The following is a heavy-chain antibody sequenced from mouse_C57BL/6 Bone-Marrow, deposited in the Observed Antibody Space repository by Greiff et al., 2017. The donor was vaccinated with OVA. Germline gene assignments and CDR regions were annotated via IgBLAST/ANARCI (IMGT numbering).Heavy chain of an antibody. D-gene: IGHD2-4*01. Sequence: EVQLQQSGAELVRPGASVKLSCTASGFNIKDDYMHWVKQRPEQGLEWIGWIDPENGDTEYASKFQGKATITAATSSNTAYLQLSSLTSEDTAVYYCTTLYYDYDWFAYWGQGTLVTVSA. CDR2: IDPENGDT. CDR1: GFNIKDDY. CDR3: TTLYYDYDWFAY. V-gene: IGHV14-4*01. J-gene: IGHJ3*01.